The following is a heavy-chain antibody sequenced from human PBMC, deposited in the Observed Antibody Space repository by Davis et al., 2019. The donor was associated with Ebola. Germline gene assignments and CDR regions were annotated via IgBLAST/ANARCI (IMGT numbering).Heavy chain of an antibody. CDR1: GFTFSGSA. V-gene: IGHV3-73*01. D-gene: IGHD6-19*01. CDR2: IRSKAISYAT. Sequence: GESLKISCAASGFTFSGSAMHWVRQASGKGLEWVGRIRSKAISYATAYAASVKGRFTISRDDSKNTAYLQMNSLKTEDTAVYYCTSSAVAGTYDYWGQGTLVTVSS. CDR3: TSSAVAGTYDY. J-gene: IGHJ4*02.